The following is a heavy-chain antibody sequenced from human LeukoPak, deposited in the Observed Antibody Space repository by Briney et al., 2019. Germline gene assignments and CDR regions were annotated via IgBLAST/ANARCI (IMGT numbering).Heavy chain of an antibody. V-gene: IGHV1-18*01. CDR3: ARVNLGQWEPFYYYYYMDV. CDR2: ISAYNGNT. CDR1: GYTFTSYG. Sequence: GASVKVSCKASGYTFTSYGISWVRQAPGQGLEWMGWISAYNGNTNYAQKLQGRVTMTTDTSTSTAYMELRSLRSDDTAVYYCARVNLGQWEPFYYYYYMDVWGKGTTVTVSS. D-gene: IGHD1-26*01. J-gene: IGHJ6*03.